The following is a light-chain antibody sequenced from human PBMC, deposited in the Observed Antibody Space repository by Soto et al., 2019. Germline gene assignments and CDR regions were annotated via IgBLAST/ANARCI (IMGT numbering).Light chain of an antibody. J-gene: IGKJ4*01. CDR1: QSVSSF. CDR3: QQRSDWLA. Sequence: IVFTQSPSTLSLSPEERAPLSCTTSQSVSSFLAWYQQKPGQAPRLLIYGASNRATGIPARFSGSGSGTDFTLTISSLEPEDFAIYYCQQRSDWLAFGGGTKVDI. V-gene: IGKV3-11*01. CDR2: GAS.